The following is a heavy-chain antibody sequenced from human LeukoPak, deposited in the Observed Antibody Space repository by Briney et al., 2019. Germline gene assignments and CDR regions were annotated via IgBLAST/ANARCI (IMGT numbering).Heavy chain of an antibody. V-gene: IGHV3-66*01. D-gene: IGHD3-10*01. CDR3: ARRDYGKGVYDH. Sequence: GGSLRLSCVPSGFNVRTNFMSWVRQAPGKGLEWVSVIHSGGDTYYADSVKGRFTISRDNSENTVYLQMSSLRAEDTAVYYCARRDYGKGVYDHWGQGTLVTVSS. CDR2: IHSGGDT. CDR1: GFNVRTNF. J-gene: IGHJ4*02.